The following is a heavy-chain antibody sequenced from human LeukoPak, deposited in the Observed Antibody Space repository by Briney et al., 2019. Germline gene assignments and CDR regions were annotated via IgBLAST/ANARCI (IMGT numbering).Heavy chain of an antibody. CDR1: GYTFTGYY. D-gene: IGHD1-20*01. CDR3: ARDRYNWNYFDY. Sequence: ASVKVSCKASGYTFTGYYIHWVRQAPGQGLEWMGWINPNSGGTNYAQNFQGRVTMTRDTSISTAYMELSRLRSDDTAVYYCARDRYNWNYFDYWGQGTLVTVSS. V-gene: IGHV1-2*02. CDR2: INPNSGGT. J-gene: IGHJ4*02.